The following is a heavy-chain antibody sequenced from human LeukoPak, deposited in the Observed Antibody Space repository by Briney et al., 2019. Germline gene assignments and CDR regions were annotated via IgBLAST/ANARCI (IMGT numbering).Heavy chain of an antibody. CDR3: ATPLDSSGPVY. CDR1: GYTFTSYY. CDR2: INPSGGST. J-gene: IGHJ4*02. Sequence: GASVKVSCKASGYTFTSYYMHWVRQAPGQGLEWMGIINPSGGSTSYAQKFQGRVTMTEDTSTDTAYMELSSLRSEDTAVYYCATPLDSSGPVYWGQGTLVTVSS. V-gene: IGHV1-46*01. D-gene: IGHD6-25*01.